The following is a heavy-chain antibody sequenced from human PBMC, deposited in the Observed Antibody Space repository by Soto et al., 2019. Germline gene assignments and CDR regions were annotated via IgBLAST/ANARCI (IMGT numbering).Heavy chain of an antibody. J-gene: IGHJ3*02. CDR1: GGSISSDTYY. CDR2: SKAIGHT. Sequence: QLQVQESGPGLVKASETLSLTCSVSGGSISSDTYYWVWVRQPPGKGLEWIGSSKAIGHTFYNPSLKSRFAMPVYTAKNQFSLHLTSVTAADTAVYSCARQRAWYGDWAFDIWGQGTRVTVSS. CDR3: ARQRAWYGDWAFDI. V-gene: IGHV4-39*01. D-gene: IGHD3-10*01.